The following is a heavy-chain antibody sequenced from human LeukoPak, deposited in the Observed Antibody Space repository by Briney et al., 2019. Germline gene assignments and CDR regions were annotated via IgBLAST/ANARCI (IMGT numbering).Heavy chain of an antibody. CDR3: AKDTPSPNSGFYHY. J-gene: IGHJ4*02. Sequence: GGSLRLSCAASGFTFSSSGIHWVRQAPGKGLEWVSTVSQDGSKRYYGDFVKGRFTISRDNSRNTEYLQMNSLRAEDTAVYFCAKDTPSPNSGFYHYWGQGTPVTVSS. D-gene: IGHD1-26*01. V-gene: IGHV3-30*18. CDR2: VSQDGSKR. CDR1: GFTFSSSG.